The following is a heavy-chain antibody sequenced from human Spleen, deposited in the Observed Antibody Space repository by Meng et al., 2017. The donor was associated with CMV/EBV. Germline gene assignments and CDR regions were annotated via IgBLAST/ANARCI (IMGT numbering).Heavy chain of an antibody. V-gene: IGHV4-61*08. D-gene: IGHD3-10*01. J-gene: IGHJ4*02. Sequence: SGPTLVKPTQTLTLTCTFSGFSLSTSGMRVSWIRQPPGKGLEWIGYIYYSGSTNYNPSLKSRVTISVDTSKNQFSLKLSSVTAADTAVYYCARHGSGSFFDYWGQGTLVTVSS. CDR3: ARHGSGSFFDY. CDR1: GFSLSTSGMR. CDR2: IYYSGST.